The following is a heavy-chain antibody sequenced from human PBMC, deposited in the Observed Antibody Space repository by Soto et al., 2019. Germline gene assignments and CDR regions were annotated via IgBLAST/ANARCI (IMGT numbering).Heavy chain of an antibody. CDR1: GFTFSSYI. Sequence: LRLSCAACGFTFSSYIMNGVRHAPGKGLEWGSSISSISSYKYYADSVKGRFTISRDNSKNSLYLQMNSLRAEATAVYYCARDTTWYSWNEDYWGLGTLVTVPS. V-gene: IGHV3-21*01. D-gene: IGHD1-20*01. J-gene: IGHJ4*02. CDR2: ISSISSYK. CDR3: ARDTTWYSWNEDY.